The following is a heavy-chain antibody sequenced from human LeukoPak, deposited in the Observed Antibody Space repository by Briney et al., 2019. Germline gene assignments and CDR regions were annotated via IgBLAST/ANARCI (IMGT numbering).Heavy chain of an antibody. CDR2: ISSSSSTI. CDR3: AIRGY. Sequence: GGSLRLSCAASGFTFSSYSLNWVRRAPGKGLEWISYISSSSSTIYYADSVKGRFTISRDNAKNSLYLQMNSLRVEDTAVYYCAIRGYWGQGTLVTVSS. V-gene: IGHV3-48*01. D-gene: IGHD3-10*01. CDR1: GFTFSSYS. J-gene: IGHJ4*02.